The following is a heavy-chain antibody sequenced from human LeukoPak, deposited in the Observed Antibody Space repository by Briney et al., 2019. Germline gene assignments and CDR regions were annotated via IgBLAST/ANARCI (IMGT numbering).Heavy chain of an antibody. CDR3: VRGLDYFDY. J-gene: IGHJ4*02. D-gene: IGHD6-6*01. CDR1: EFTFSAYW. CDR2: INGDGSST. V-gene: IGHV3-74*01. Sequence: PGGSLRLSCAASEFTFSAYWMHWVRQVPGKGLVWVSRINGDGSSTSYADSVKGRFTFSRDNSKNTLHLQMNSLRAEDTAVYYCVRGLDYFDYWGQGTLVTVSS.